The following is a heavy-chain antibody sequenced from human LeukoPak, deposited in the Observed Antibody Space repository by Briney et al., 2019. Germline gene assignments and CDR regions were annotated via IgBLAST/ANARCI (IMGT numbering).Heavy chain of an antibody. CDR2: ISSNGGST. V-gene: IGHV3-64*01. D-gene: IGHD3-3*01. J-gene: IGHJ4*02. CDR1: GFTFSSYA. Sequence: GGSLRLSCAASGFTFSSYAMHWVRQAPGKGLEYVSAISSNGGSTYYANSVKGRFTISRDNSKNTLYLQMGSLRAEDMAVYYCAREVEVGDFWSGYYWGQGTLVTVSS. CDR3: AREVEVGDFWSGYY.